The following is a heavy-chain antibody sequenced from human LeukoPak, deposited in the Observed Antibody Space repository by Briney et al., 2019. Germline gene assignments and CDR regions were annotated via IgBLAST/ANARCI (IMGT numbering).Heavy chain of an antibody. D-gene: IGHD3-22*01. CDR3: ARGRAYYYDSSGYSYYFDY. CDR1: GGSIGSYH. Sequence: PSETLSLTCSVSGGSIGSYHWSWIRQTPGKGLEWIGHIHYTWNAKYNPSLKSRVTISLDRSNNQFSLRLSSVTAADSAVYYCARGRAYYYDSSGYSYYFDYWGQGTLVTVSS. V-gene: IGHV4-59*01. J-gene: IGHJ4*02. CDR2: IHYTWNA.